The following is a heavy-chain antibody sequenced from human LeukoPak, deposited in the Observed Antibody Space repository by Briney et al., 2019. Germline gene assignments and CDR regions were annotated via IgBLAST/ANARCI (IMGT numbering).Heavy chain of an antibody. CDR1: GGSISSGDYY. V-gene: IGHV4-30-4*01. CDR2: IYYSGST. CDR3: ARDYSYFDTSHDAFDI. J-gene: IGHJ3*02. D-gene: IGHD3-22*01. Sequence: SETLSLTCTVSGGSISSGDYYWSWIRQPPGKGLEWIGYIYYSGSTYYNPSLKSRVTISVDTSKNQFSLKLSSVTAADTAVYYCARDYSYFDTSHDAFDIWGQGTMVTVS.